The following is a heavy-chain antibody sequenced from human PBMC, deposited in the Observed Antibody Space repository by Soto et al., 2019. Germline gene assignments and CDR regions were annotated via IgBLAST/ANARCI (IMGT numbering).Heavy chain of an antibody. V-gene: IGHV1-8*01. J-gene: IGHJ5*02. D-gene: IGHD6-13*01. Sequence: VASVKVSCKASGYTFTSHDINWVRQATGQGLEWMGWMNPNSGNTGYAQKFQGRVTMTRNTSINTAYMELRSLRSEDTAVYFCARVDRRNWYNWFDTWGQGTLVTVSS. CDR2: MNPNSGNT. CDR1: GYTFTSHD. CDR3: ARVDRRNWYNWFDT.